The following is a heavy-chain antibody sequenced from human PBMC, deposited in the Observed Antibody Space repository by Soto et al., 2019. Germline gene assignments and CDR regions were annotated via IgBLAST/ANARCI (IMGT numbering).Heavy chain of an antibody. D-gene: IGHD4-17*01. CDR2: MYYSGST. Sequence: QARLEESGPGLVKPSETLSLICSVSGGSVNNADYFWSWIRHHPENGLEWIGYMYYSGSTRYSPSCKPRATPSIDTSKNQFSLRLNSVKVADTAVYFCARDADYGGSRGGMDVWGRGTTVTVSS. CDR3: ARDADYGGSRGGMDV. V-gene: IGHV4-31*03. CDR1: GGSVNNADYF. J-gene: IGHJ6*02.